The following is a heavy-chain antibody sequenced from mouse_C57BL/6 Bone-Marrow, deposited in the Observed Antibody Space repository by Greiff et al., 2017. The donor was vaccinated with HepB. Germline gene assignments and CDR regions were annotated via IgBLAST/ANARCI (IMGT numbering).Heavy chain of an antibody. CDR3: ARALLRRGGYFDY. D-gene: IGHD2-12*01. CDR2: ISNLAYSI. Sequence: EVKLMESGGGLVQPGGSLKLSCAASGFTFSDYGMAWVRQAPRKGPEWVAFISNLAYSIYYADTVTGRFTISRENAKNTLYLEMSSLRSEDTAMYYCARALLRRGGYFDYWGQGTTLTVSS. CDR1: GFTFSDYG. V-gene: IGHV5-15*01. J-gene: IGHJ2*01.